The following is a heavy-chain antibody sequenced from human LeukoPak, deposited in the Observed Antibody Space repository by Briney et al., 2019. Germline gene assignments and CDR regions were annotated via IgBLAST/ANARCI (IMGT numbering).Heavy chain of an antibody. CDR2: ISYDGSNK. J-gene: IGHJ4*02. CDR3: AKTWIQLWSPDY. V-gene: IGHV3-30*18. Sequence: GGSLRLSCAASGFTFSSYGVHWVRQAPGKGLEWVAVISYDGSNKYYADSVKGRFTISRDNSKNTLYLQMNSLRAADTAVYYCAKTWIQLWSPDYWGQGTLVTVSS. CDR1: GFTFSSYG. D-gene: IGHD5-18*01.